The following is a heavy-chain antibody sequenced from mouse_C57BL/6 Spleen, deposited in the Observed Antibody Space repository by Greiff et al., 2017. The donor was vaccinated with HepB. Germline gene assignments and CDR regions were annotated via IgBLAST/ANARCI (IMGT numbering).Heavy chain of an antibody. CDR1: GYTFTSYW. J-gene: IGHJ1*03. Sequence: VQLQQPGAELVKPGASVKLSCKASGYTFTSYWMHWVKQRPGQGLEWIGMIHPNSGSTNYNEKFKSKATLTVDKSSSTAYMQLSSLTSEDSAVYYCAREVVGRYFDVWGTGTTVTVSS. CDR3: AREVVGRYFDV. V-gene: IGHV1-64*01. CDR2: IHPNSGST. D-gene: IGHD3-1*01.